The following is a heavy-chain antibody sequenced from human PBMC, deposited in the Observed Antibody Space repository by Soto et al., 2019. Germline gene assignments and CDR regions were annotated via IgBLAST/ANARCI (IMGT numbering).Heavy chain of an antibody. CDR1: GFTFSSYG. Sequence: QVQLVESGGGVVQPGRSLRLSCAASGFTFSSYGMHWVRQAPGKGLEWVAAISYDGSNKFYGDSVTGRSTISRDNSKKTLVRQTDSLRAEDTGVNFCAMDARKAVVEGALNNWVHPWGQGTLVTRSS. D-gene: IGHD2-2*01. V-gene: IGHV3-30*03. J-gene: IGHJ5*01. CDR2: ISYDGSNK. CDR3: AMDARKAVVEGALNNWVHP.